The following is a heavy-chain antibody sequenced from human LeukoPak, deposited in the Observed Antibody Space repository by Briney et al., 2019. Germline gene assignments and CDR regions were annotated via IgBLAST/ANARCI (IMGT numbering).Heavy chain of an antibody. CDR3: ARMYYYDSSINPNWFDP. V-gene: IGHV1-8*01. CDR1: GYTFTSYD. CDR2: MNPNSGST. D-gene: IGHD3-22*01. Sequence: ASVKVSCKASGYTFTSYDINWVRQATGQGHEWMGWMNPNSGSTGYAQKFQGRVTMTRNTSINTAYMELNSLRSEDTAIYYCARMYYYDSSINPNWFDPWGQGTLVTVSS. J-gene: IGHJ5*02.